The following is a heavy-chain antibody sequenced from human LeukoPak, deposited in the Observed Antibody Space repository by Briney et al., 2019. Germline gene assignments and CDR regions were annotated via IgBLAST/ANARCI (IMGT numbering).Heavy chain of an antibody. CDR3: ARTTEAHSWRTRYYDYYMDV. D-gene: IGHD6-13*01. J-gene: IGHJ6*03. CDR1: GGSISSYY. Sequence: SETLSLTCTVSGGSISSYYWGWIRQPPGKGLEWIGYIYYSGSTNYNPSLKSRVTISVDTSKNQFSLKLSSVTAADTAVYYCARTTEAHSWRTRYYDYYMDVWGKGTTVTVSS. V-gene: IGHV4-59*01. CDR2: IYYSGST.